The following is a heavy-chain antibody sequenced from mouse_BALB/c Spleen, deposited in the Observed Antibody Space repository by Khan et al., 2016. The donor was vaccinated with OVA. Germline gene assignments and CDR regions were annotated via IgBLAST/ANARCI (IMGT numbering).Heavy chain of an antibody. CDR2: ITYSGRT. J-gene: IGHJ3*01. D-gene: IGHD3-3*01. Sequence: EVQLQESGPGLVKPSQSLSLTCTVTGYSITSDYAWNWIRQFPGNRLEWMGYITYSGRTSYTPSLKSRISITRDTSKNQFFLQLNSVTIDDTAAYYCSGGRAYWGQGTLVTVPA. CDR1: GYSITSDYA. V-gene: IGHV3-2*02. CDR3: SGGRAY.